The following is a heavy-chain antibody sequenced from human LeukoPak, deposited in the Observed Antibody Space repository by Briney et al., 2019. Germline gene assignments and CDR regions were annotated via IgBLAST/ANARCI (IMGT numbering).Heavy chain of an antibody. V-gene: IGHV4-59*02. CDR3: ARGRFNMVRGVMKTVWFDP. J-gene: IGHJ5*02. D-gene: IGHD3-10*01. CDR2: VSNRGIS. Sequence: PSETLTLTCTVSGGSVSDYYWSWIRQSPGKGLEWIGYVSNRGISNYSPSLRSRIFISADTSKKQVSLKLTSVTAADTSVYYCARGRFNMVRGVMKTVWFDPWTQGTQVIVSS. CDR1: GGSVSDYY.